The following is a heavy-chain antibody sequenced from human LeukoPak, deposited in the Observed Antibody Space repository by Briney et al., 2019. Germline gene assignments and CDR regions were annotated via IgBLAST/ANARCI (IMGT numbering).Heavy chain of an antibody. J-gene: IGHJ4*02. CDR1: GFTFSSYG. D-gene: IGHD5-18*01. CDR3: AKDNGGYSYYFDY. V-gene: IGHV3-30*02. Sequence: GGSLRLSCAASGFTFSSYGMHWVRQAPGKGLEWVAFIRYDGSNKYYADSVKGRFTISRDNSKNTLYLQMNSLRAEDTAVCYCAKDNGGYSYYFDYWGQGTLVTVSS. CDR2: IRYDGSNK.